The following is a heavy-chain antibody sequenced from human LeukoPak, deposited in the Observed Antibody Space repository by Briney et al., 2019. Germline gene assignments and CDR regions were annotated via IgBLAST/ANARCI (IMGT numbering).Heavy chain of an antibody. CDR3: ASVEAYCGGDCYPFDY. V-gene: IGHV1-2*02. CDR1: GYTFIGHY. D-gene: IGHD2-21*02. J-gene: IGHJ4*02. Sequence: ASVKVSCKASGYTFIGHYMHWVRQAPGQGLEWMGWINPNSGGTNYAQKFQGRVTMTRDTSINTAYMELRSLRSDDTAVYYCASVEAYCGGDCYPFDYWGQGTLVTVSS. CDR2: INPNSGGT.